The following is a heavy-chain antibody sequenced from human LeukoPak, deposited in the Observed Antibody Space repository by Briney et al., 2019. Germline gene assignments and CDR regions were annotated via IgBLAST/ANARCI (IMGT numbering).Heavy chain of an antibody. J-gene: IGHJ1*01. CDR1: GFTFTSYA. D-gene: IGHD2-15*01. V-gene: IGHV3-23*01. Sequence: GGSLRLSCAASGFTFTSYAMNWVRQAPGKGLEWVSAISGSGGSTYYADSVRGRFIVSRDNSENTLFLQMNSLRAEDTAIYYCAKDTDVVVPEYFQYWGQGTLVTVSS. CDR3: AKDTDVVVPEYFQY. CDR2: ISGSGGST.